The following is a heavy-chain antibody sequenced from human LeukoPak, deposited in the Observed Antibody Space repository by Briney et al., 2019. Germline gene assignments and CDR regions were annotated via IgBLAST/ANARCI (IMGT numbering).Heavy chain of an antibody. D-gene: IGHD6-19*01. V-gene: IGHV3-23*01. J-gene: IGHJ4*02. CDR3: AKGPKNRSGWYERAGESADFDY. CDR2: TIGSVGRT. CDR1: GFSSTSNA. Sequence: GGSRRLSCAASGFSSTSNAMSCVRPAPGEGREWGSATIGSVGRTYYAESVKGLLTISRDNSKNTRYLQMNSLRAEDTAVYYGAKGPKNRSGWYERAGESADFDYWGQGTLVTVSS.